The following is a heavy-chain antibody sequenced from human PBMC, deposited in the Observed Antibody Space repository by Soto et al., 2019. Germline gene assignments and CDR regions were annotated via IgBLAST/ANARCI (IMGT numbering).Heavy chain of an antibody. CDR2: ISAAGRSA. J-gene: IGHJ4*02. D-gene: IGHD6-19*01. Sequence: EVQLLESGGGLVQPGGSLRLSCTASGFTFSNSARTWVRQAPGKGLEWVSIISAAGRSAYHADSVKGRFTISRDNSKNTLYLRMTSLRAEDTAVYYCAKDGHWLDVLLDSWGQGTLVTVSS. CDR3: AKDGHWLDVLLDS. V-gene: IGHV3-23*01. CDR1: GFTFSNSA.